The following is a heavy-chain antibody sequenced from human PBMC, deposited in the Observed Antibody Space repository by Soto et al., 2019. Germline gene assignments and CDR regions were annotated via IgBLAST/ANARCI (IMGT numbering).Heavy chain of an antibody. V-gene: IGHV5-10-1*01. D-gene: IGHD4-17*01. Sequence: LKISCKGSGYSFTSYWISWVRQMPGKGLEWMGRIDPSDSYTNYSPSFQGHVTISADKSISTAYLQWSSLKASDTAMYYCARTHYLTTVTHDAFDIWGQGTMVTVSS. J-gene: IGHJ3*02. CDR3: ARTHYLTTVTHDAFDI. CDR2: IDPSDSYT. CDR1: GYSFTSYW.